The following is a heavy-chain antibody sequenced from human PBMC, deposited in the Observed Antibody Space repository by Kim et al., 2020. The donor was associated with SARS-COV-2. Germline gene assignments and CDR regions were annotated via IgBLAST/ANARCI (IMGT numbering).Heavy chain of an antibody. CDR3: AKKGASGWYLDFDY. V-gene: IGHV3-43*02. CDR1: GFTFDDYA. Sequence: VSLRLSCAASGFTFDDYAMHWVRQAPGKGLEWVSLISGDGGSTYYADSVKGRFTISRDNSKNSLYLQMNSLRTEDTALYYCAKKGASGWYLDFDYWGQGTLVTVSS. D-gene: IGHD6-19*01. CDR2: ISGDGGST. J-gene: IGHJ4*02.